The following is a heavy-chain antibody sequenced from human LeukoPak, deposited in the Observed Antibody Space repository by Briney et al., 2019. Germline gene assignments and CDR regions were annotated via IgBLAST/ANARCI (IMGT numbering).Heavy chain of an antibody. Sequence: PSETLSLTCAVSGGSISSGGYSWSWIRQPPGKGLEWIGYIYHSGSTYYNPSLKSRVTISVDRSKNQFSLKLSSVTAADTAVYYCAREISGSSYLTWFDPWGQGTLVTVSS. D-gene: IGHD6-13*01. V-gene: IGHV4-30-2*01. CDR1: GGSISSGGYS. CDR3: AREISGSSYLTWFDP. J-gene: IGHJ5*02. CDR2: IYHSGST.